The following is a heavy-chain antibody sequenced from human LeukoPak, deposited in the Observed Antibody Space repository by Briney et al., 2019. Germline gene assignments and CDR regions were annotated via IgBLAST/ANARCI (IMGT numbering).Heavy chain of an antibody. D-gene: IGHD6-13*01. J-gene: IGHJ4*02. CDR3: ARDLSYSSGWSDY. CDR1: GFTFSSYA. V-gene: IGHV3-23*01. CDR2: ISGSGGDT. Sequence: GGSLRLSCAASGFTFSSYAMSWVRQPPGKGLEWVSAISGSGGDTFYADSVKGRFTISRENFKNTPSLQMNSLRAEDTALYYCARDLSYSSGWSDYWGQGTLVTVSS.